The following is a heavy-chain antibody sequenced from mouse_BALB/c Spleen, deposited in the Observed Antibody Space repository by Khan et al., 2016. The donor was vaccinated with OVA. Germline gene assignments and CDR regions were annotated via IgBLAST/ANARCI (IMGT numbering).Heavy chain of an antibody. CDR2: VNPNTDNI. J-gene: IGHJ3*01. V-gene: IGHV1-26*01. CDR1: GYSFTLYY. Sequence: VQLQQSGPDLVKPGASVKLSCKASGYSFTLYYMSWVKQSHGKSLEWIGRVNPNTDNINYNQEFKGKAILTVDKSSNTAYMELRSLTSEDSAVYFCARVYDFFASWGQGTLVTVSA. CDR3: ARVYDFFAS. D-gene: IGHD2-14*01.